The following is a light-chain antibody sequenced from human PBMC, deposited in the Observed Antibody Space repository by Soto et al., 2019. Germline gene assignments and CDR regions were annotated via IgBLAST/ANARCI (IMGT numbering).Light chain of an antibody. CDR2: SAS. CDR1: QSVSSNY. V-gene: IGKV3-20*01. Sequence: EIVLTQSPGTLSLSPGERATLCCRASQSVSSNYLAWYQQKPGQAPRLLIYSASTRATGIPDRFSGSESGTDFTLTISRLEPEDFAVYYCQQYGSSPPVTFGGGTKVEIK. J-gene: IGKJ4*01. CDR3: QQYGSSPPVT.